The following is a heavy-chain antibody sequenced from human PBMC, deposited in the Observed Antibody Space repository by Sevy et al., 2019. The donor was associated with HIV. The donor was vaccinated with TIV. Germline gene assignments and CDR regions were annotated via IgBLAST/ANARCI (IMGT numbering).Heavy chain of an antibody. Sequence: GGSLRLSCAASGFTFYNYAMNWVRQAPGKGLEWVSTIFRSGETTYYADSVKARFTISRDNSKNTLYLQMNSLRTEDTALYYGAGARYDGSGSFDAFDIWGQGTMVTVSS. D-gene: IGHD3-22*01. CDR2: IFRSGETT. CDR3: AGARYDGSGSFDAFDI. CDR1: GFTFYNYA. V-gene: IGHV3-23*01. J-gene: IGHJ3*02.